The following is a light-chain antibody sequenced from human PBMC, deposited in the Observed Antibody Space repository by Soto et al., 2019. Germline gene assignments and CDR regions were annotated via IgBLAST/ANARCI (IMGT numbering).Light chain of an antibody. CDR1: SSDVGSYNL. Sequence: QSALTQPASVSGSPGQSITISCTGTSSDVGSYNLVSWYQQHPGKAPKLIIYEGRKRPSGVSNRFSGSKSGNTASLTISGLQAEDDADYYRWSYAGSVYVFGTGTKLTVL. CDR3: WSYAGSVYV. J-gene: IGLJ1*01. CDR2: EGR. V-gene: IGLV2-23*01.